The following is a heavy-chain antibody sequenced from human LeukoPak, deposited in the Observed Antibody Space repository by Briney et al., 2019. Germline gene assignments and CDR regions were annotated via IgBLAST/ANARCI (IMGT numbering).Heavy chain of an antibody. D-gene: IGHD6-6*01. CDR1: GFTFSSYW. V-gene: IGHV3-7*01. CDR2: IKQDGSEK. CDR3: ARDRGAARREAINWFDP. Sequence: GGSLRLSCAASGFTFSSYWMSWVRQAPGKGLEWVANIKQDGSEKYYVDSVKGRFTISRDNAKNSLYLQMNSLRAEDTAVYYCARDRGAARREAINWFDPWGQGTLVTVSS. J-gene: IGHJ5*02.